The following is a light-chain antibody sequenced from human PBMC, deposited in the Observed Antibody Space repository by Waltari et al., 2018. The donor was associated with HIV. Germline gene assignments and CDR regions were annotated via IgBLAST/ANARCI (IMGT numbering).Light chain of an antibody. V-gene: IGLV2-14*03. Sequence: HSALTQPASVSGYPGQSITIPCPGTSSDVGGYNYVSWYRLHPGEVPKLMIFDVNKRPSGVSHRLSGSKSGNTASLTISGLQVEDEADYYCSSYTSSSIVIFGGGTKVTVL. J-gene: IGLJ2*01. CDR3: SSYTSSSIVI. CDR1: SSDVGGYNY. CDR2: DVN.